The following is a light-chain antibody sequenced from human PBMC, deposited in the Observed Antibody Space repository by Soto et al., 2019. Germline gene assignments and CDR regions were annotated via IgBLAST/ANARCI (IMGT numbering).Light chain of an antibody. V-gene: IGLV1-36*01. J-gene: IGLJ3*02. Sequence: QSVLTQPPSVSEAPSQRVTISCSGSGFNIGNNAVNWYQQVPGKTPKLLIYYDNLLPSGVSDRFSGSKSGTSASLAISGLQSEDEADYYCAAWDDSLNGQVFGGGTKLTVL. CDR2: YDN. CDR3: AAWDDSLNGQV. CDR1: GFNIGNNA.